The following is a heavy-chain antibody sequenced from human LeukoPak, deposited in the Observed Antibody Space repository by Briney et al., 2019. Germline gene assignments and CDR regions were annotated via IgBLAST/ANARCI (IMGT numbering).Heavy chain of an antibody. CDR2: ISSNGGST. J-gene: IGHJ4*02. CDR1: GFTFSSYA. CDR3: TRDTFGEHDC. V-gene: IGHV3-64*04. Sequence: GGSLRLSCSASGFTFSSYAMHWVRQAPGKGLEYVSAISSNGGSTYYADSVKGRFTISRDNAKNTLYLQMDTLRPEDTAVYYCTRDTFGEHDCWGQGTLVTVSS. D-gene: IGHD3-10*01.